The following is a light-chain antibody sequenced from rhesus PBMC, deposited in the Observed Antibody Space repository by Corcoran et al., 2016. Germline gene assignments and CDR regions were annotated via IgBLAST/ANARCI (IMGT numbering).Light chain of an antibody. J-gene: IGLJ1*01. Sequence: QAALTQPRSVSGSPGQSVTLSCTGTSGDVGGYKRVSWYQQDPGKAPKLIIYDVTKRPSGVSARFSGSKSCNTASLTISGLQAEDDTTYYCCLSAGSNSFIFGTGTRLTVL. CDR2: DVT. V-gene: IGLV2-23*02. CDR3: CLSAGSNSFI. CDR1: SGDVGGYKR.